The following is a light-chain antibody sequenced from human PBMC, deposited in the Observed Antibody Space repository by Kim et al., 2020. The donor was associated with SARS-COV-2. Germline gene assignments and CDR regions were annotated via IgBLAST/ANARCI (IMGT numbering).Light chain of an antibody. CDR1: SSNNGAGYH. J-gene: IGLJ2*01. CDR3: QSYDSSLSGSHVV. V-gene: IGLV1-40*01. Sequence: VTISCTGSSSNNGAGYHVHWYQQLPGTAPKLLIYGNSNRPSGVPDRFSGSKSGTSASLAITGLQAEDEADYYCQSYDSSLSGSHVVFGGGTQLTVL. CDR2: GNS.